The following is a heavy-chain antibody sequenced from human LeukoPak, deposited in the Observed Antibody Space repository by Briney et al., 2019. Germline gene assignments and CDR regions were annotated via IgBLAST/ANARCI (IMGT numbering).Heavy chain of an antibody. CDR1: DVSMISYH. CDR3: ARAERTVNVFDS. D-gene: IGHD3-10*02. J-gene: IGHJ3*01. CDR2: IYTTGST. V-gene: IGHV4-4*07. Sequence: SETLSLTCSVSDVSMISYHWSWIRQPAGKGLEWIGRIYTTGSTDYNPSLMSRVTMSVDTSKNQFSLKLRSVTAADTAVYYCARAERTVNVFDSWGQGTIVTVSS.